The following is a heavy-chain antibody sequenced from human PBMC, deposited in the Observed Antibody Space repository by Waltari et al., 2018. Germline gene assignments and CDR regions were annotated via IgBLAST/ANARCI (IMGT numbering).Heavy chain of an antibody. CDR3: ARAHPFVVPAAFDP. J-gene: IGHJ5*02. CDR1: GYTLTSYD. CDR2: MNPNSGNT. Sequence: QVQLVQSGPEVKKPGASVKVSCKASGYTLTSYDITWVRPATGQGLAWMGWMNPNSGNTGYAQKFQGRVTMTRNTSISTAYMELSSLRSEDTAVYYCARAHPFVVPAAFDPWGQGTLVTVSS. D-gene: IGHD2-2*01. V-gene: IGHV1-8*01.